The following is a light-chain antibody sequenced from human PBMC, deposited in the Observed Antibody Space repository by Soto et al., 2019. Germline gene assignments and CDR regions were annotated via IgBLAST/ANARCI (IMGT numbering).Light chain of an antibody. J-gene: IGLJ3*02. Sequence: QSALTQPPSASGSPGQSVTISCTGTSSDVGPYNFVSWYQQHPGSAPKLIIFRVSERPSGVPDRFSGSKSGNTASLTVSGVQAEDEADYYCTSYAGDNSLWVFGGGTKLTVL. CDR3: TSYAGDNSLWV. CDR1: SSDVGPYNF. V-gene: IGLV2-8*01. CDR2: RVS.